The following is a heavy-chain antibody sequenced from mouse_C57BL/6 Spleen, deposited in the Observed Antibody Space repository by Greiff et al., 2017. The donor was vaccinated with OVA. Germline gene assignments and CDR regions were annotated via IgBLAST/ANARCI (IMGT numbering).Heavy chain of an antibody. CDR3: ARDREGYFDY. J-gene: IGHJ2*01. CDR1: GFTFTDYY. V-gene: IGHV7-3*01. Sequence: EVMLVESGGGLVQPGDSLSLSCAASGFTFTDYYMSWVRQPPGKALEWLGFIRNKANGYTTEYSASVKGRFTISRDNSQSILYLQMNALRAEDSATYYCARDREGYFDYWGQGTTLTVSS. CDR2: IRNKANGYTT.